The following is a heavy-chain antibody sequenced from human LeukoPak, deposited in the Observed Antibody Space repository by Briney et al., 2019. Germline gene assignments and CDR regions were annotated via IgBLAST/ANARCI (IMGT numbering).Heavy chain of an antibody. J-gene: IGHJ6*02. V-gene: IGHV3-21*01. CDR2: ISSSGDYF. D-gene: IGHD3-22*01. Sequence: GGSLRLSCAASGFTFSTHTMNWVRQAPGKGLEWVSSISSSGDYFYYADSLKGRFTISRDNAKNSLYLQINSLRAEDTAVYYCARDHGSGYNHYYGMDVWGRGTTVTVSS. CDR3: ARDHGSGYNHYYGMDV. CDR1: GFTFSTHT.